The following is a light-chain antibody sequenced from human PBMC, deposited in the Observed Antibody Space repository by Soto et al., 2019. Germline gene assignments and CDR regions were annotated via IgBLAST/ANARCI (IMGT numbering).Light chain of an antibody. Sequence: QLVLTQSPSASASLGASVKLTCTLSSGHSSYDIAWHQQQPETGPRYLMRLNSDGTHRKGDGIPARFSGSSSGAERYLSISNLQADDEADYYCQTWGPGTVAFGGGTKVTVL. CDR2: LNSDGTH. CDR1: SGHSSYD. V-gene: IGLV4-69*01. J-gene: IGLJ2*01. CDR3: QTWGPGTVA.